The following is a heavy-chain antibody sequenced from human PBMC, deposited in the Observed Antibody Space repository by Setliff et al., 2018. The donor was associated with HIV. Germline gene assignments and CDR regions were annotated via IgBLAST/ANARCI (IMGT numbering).Heavy chain of an antibody. D-gene: IGHD6-19*01. CDR1: GGTFSSFA. J-gene: IGHJ6*04. Sequence: SVKVSCKASGGTFSSFAFSWIRQAPGQGLEWMGGIIPIFGKVEYAQRFQDRVKITADESTTTAYMELSSLRSEDTAIYYCARSDSGWPHYQYHHMDVWGKGTTVTVS. CDR3: ARSDSGWPHYQYHHMDV. V-gene: IGHV1-69*13. CDR2: IIPIFGKV.